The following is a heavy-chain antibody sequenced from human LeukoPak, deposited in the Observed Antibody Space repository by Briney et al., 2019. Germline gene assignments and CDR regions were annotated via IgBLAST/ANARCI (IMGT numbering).Heavy chain of an antibody. V-gene: IGHV4-59*01. CDR3: AREVLYGGKPSPFPRYFDL. CDR2: IYYSGST. Sequence: SETLSLTCTVSGGSISSYYWSWIRQPPGKGLEWIGYIYYSGSTNYNPSLKSRVTISVDTSKNQFSLKLSSVTAADTAVYYCAREVLYGGKPSPFPRYFDLWGRGTLVTVSS. CDR1: GGSISSYY. J-gene: IGHJ2*01. D-gene: IGHD4-23*01.